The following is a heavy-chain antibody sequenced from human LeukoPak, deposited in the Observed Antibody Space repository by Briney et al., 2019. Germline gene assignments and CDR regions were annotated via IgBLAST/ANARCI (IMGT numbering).Heavy chain of an antibody. CDR2: ISDGSGRT. J-gene: IGHJ4*02. CDR1: GFTFSSYA. CDR3: ARDGAYCSGGSCYPLFDY. D-gene: IGHD2-15*01. Sequence: GGSLRLSCTASGFTFSSYAMSWVRQAPGKGLEWVSAISDGSGRTYSADSVKGRFTISRDNAKSSLYLQMNSLRAEDTAVYYCARDGAYCSGGSCYPLFDYWGQGTLVTVSS. V-gene: IGHV3-23*01.